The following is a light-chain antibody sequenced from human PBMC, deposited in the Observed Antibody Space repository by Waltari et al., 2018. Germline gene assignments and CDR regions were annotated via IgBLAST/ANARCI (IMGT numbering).Light chain of an antibody. V-gene: IGLV1-51*01. CDR3: GTWDNTLSAHV. Sequence: QSVLTQPPSVSATPGQKVTISCSGSSSNIGSEYVFWYQQVPGTAPKLRIYKNDRRPAGVPDRFSGYKYGTSATLDITGLQTGDEAHYYCGTWDNTLSAHVFGPGTEVTVL. CDR2: KND. CDR1: SSNIGSEY. J-gene: IGLJ1*01.